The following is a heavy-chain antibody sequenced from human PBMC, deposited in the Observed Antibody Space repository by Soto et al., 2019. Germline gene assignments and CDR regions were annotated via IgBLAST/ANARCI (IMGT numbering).Heavy chain of an antibody. CDR2: ISSSSSYT. CDR1: GFTFSDYY. CDR3: ARDEGYCSSTSCSRSSFDY. D-gene: IGHD2-2*01. V-gene: IGHV3-11*05. Sequence: PGVSLRLSCAASGFTFSDYYMSWIRQAPGKGLEWVSYISSSSSYTNYADSVKGRFTISRDNAKNSLYLQMNSLRAEDTAVYYCARDEGYCSSTSCSRSSFDYWGQGTLVTVS. J-gene: IGHJ4*02.